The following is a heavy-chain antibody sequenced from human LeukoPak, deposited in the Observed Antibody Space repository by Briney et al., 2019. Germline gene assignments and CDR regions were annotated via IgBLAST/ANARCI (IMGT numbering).Heavy chain of an antibody. CDR3: ARGVRFGELTWYFDL. CDR1: GFTFSDYY. CDR2: ISSSGSTI. D-gene: IGHD3-10*01. Sequence: GGSLRLSCAASGFTFSDYYMSWIRQAPGKGLEWVSYISSSGSTIYYADSVKGRFTISRDNAKNSLYLQMNSLRAEDTAVYYCARGVRFGELTWYFDLWGRGTLVTVSS. V-gene: IGHV3-11*01. J-gene: IGHJ2*01.